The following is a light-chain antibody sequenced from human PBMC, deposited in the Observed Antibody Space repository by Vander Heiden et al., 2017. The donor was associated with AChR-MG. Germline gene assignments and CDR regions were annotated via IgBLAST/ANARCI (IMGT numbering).Light chain of an antibody. CDR1: SGHINFI. V-gene: IGLV4-60*03. Sequence: QPVLTQSSSASASLGSSVKLTCTLSSGHINFIVAWHQQQPGRAPRHLMKLEVSGNYNKGSGVPDRFSGSSSGADRYLTISNLQSEDEADYYCETWDNSTVVFGRGTKLTVL. CDR3: ETWDNSTVV. J-gene: IGLJ2*01. CDR2: LEVSGNY.